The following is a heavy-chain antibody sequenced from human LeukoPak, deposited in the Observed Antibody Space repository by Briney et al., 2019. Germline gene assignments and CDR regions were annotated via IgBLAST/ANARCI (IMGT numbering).Heavy chain of an antibody. V-gene: IGHV3-23*01. D-gene: IGHD6-19*01. CDR2: ISGSGGST. CDR3: ARDSSRETNWFDP. Sequence: GGTLRLSCAASGFTFSSYGMSWVRQAPGKGLEWVSAISGSGGSTYYADSVKGRFTISRDNSKNTLYLQMNSLRTEDTAVYYCARDSSRETNWFDPWGQGTLVTVSS. CDR1: GFTFSSYG. J-gene: IGHJ5*02.